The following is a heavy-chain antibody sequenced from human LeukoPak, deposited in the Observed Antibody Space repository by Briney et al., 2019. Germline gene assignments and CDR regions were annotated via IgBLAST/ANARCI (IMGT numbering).Heavy chain of an antibody. Sequence: GGSLRLSCAASGFTFSSYAMHWVRQAPGKGLEWVAVISYDGSNKYYADSVKGRFTISRDNSKNTLYLQMNSLRAEDTAVYYCARAGIAAAGTDFDYWGQGTLVTVSS. D-gene: IGHD6-13*01. CDR1: GFTFSSYA. V-gene: IGHV3-30-3*01. J-gene: IGHJ4*02. CDR3: ARAGIAAAGTDFDY. CDR2: ISYDGSNK.